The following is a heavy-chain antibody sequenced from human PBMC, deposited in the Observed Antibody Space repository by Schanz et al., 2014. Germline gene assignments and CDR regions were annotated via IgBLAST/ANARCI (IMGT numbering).Heavy chain of an antibody. CDR2: IFTDGRT. J-gene: IGHJ4*02. D-gene: IGHD2-15*01. Sequence: EVQLLESGGGLVQPGGSLRLSCEASGFAVDNYYMSCVRQAPGRGLEWVSIIFTDGRTYYADSVKGRFTISRDSSKNTLFLQMNSLRTEDAAVYYCARLDPYCRSGTCSRAFDFWGQGTLVTVSS. V-gene: IGHV3-66*02. CDR1: GFAVDNYY. CDR3: ARLDPYCRSGTCSRAFDF.